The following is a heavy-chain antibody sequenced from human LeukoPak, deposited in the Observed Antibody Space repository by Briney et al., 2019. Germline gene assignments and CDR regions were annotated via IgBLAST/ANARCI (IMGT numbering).Heavy chain of an antibody. J-gene: IGHJ4*02. D-gene: IGHD5-18*01. CDR3: ARGTGNSYGYLPLDY. V-gene: IGHV1-46*01. CDR1: GYTFTNYY. Sequence: ASVKVSCKASGYTFTNYYMHWVRQAPGQGLEWMGIINPSGGSTSYAQKFQGRVTMTRDTSTSTVYMELSSLRSEDTAVYYCARGTGNSYGYLPLDYWGQGTLVTVSS. CDR2: INPSGGST.